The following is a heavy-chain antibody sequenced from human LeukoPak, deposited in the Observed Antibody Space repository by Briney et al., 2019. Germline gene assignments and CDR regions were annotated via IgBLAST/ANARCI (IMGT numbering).Heavy chain of an antibody. CDR3: ACERRGGRWYIDAFVI. Sequence: SETLSLTCTVSGGSISRCYCMWSRQPAGKGLEWIGRIYTSGSTNYNPSLKSRVPISVDKYKNQFSLKLSSVTAADTAVYYCACERRGGRWYIDAFVIWGQERMVTVSS. J-gene: IGHJ3*02. CDR2: IYTSGST. V-gene: IGHV4-4*07. CDR1: GGSISRCY. D-gene: IGHD6-13*01.